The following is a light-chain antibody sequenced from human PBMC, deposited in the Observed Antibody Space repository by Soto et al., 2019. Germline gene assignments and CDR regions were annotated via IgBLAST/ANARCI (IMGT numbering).Light chain of an antibody. CDR1: QSVTAGY. V-gene: IGKV3-20*01. J-gene: IGKJ1*01. Sequence: MVFTRSPDSLAWSPCRTATPSCKTSQSVTAGYFAWYQQKPGQAPRLLIYETSSRTTGTPDRFSGGGSGTDFTLTISRLEPEDFAVYYCQQYGNSPTFGPGTKVDIK. CDR2: ETS. CDR3: QQYGNSPT.